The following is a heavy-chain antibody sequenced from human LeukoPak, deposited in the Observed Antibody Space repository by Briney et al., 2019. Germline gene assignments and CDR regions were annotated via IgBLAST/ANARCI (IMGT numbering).Heavy chain of an antibody. CDR2: MNPNNGNT. CDR3: ARLLFDAFDI. J-gene: IGHJ3*02. CDR1: GYTFTSSD. Sequence: ASVKVSCKASGYTFTSSDINWVRQATGQGLEWMGWMNPNNGNTGYAQKLQGRVTMTRDTSISTAYMELGSLRSEDTAVYYCARLLFDAFDIWGQGTMVTVSS. V-gene: IGHV1-8*01.